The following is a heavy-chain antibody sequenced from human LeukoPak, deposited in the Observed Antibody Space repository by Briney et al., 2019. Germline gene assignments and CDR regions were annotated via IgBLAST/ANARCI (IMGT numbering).Heavy chain of an antibody. CDR3: ARDIGPQRHIPGGFDY. CDR2: IRYDGSNK. D-gene: IGHD2-21*01. V-gene: IGHV3-30*02. J-gene: IGHJ4*02. Sequence: GGSLRLSCAASGFTFSSYGMHWVRQAPGKGLEWVAFIRYDGSNKYYADSVKGRFTISRDNSKNTLYLQMNSLRAEDTAVYYCARDIGPQRHIPGGFDYWGQGTLVTVSS. CDR1: GFTFSSYG.